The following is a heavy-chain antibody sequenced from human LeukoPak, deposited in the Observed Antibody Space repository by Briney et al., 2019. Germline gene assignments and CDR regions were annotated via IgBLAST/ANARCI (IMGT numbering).Heavy chain of an antibody. CDR1: GYTFTSYG. D-gene: IGHD3-9*01. CDR3: ARDPGQYYDILTGYYTPYYFDY. J-gene: IGHJ4*02. CDR2: ISTYNADT. Sequence: ASVRVSCKASGYTFTSYGISWVRQAPGQGLEWMGWISTYNADTDYAQKFQGRVTMTTETSTSTAYMELRSLTSDDTAVYYCARDPGQYYDILTGYYTPYYFDYWGQGTLVTVSS. V-gene: IGHV1-18*01.